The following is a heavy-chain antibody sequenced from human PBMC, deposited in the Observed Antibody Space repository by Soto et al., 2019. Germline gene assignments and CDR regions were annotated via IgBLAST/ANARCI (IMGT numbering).Heavy chain of an antibody. Sequence: ASVKVSCKASGYTFTSYAMHWVRQAPGQRLEWMGWINAGNGNTKYSQKFQGRVTITRDTSARTAYMELSSLRSEDTAVYYCARAGAAGRGPLDYWGQGTLVTGSS. CDR2: INAGNGNT. CDR1: GYTFTSYA. J-gene: IGHJ4*02. D-gene: IGHD6-13*01. CDR3: ARAGAAGRGPLDY. V-gene: IGHV1-3*01.